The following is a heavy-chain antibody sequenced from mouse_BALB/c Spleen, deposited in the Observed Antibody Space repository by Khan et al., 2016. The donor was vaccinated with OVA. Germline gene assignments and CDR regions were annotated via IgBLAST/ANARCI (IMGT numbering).Heavy chain of an antibody. D-gene: IGHD1-1*01. J-gene: IGHJ2*01. CDR3: ARIKKIVATYFDY. CDR2: TNPTNGRT. CDR1: GYTFTSYW. Sequence: VQLKQSGAELVKAGASVKMSCKASGYTFTSYWMHWVKQRLGPGLEWFAETNPTNGRTYYNEKFKSKATLTVDKSSSTAYMLLSGPTFEDSAVYYCARIKKIVATYFDYWGQGTTLTGSS. V-gene: IGHV1S81*02.